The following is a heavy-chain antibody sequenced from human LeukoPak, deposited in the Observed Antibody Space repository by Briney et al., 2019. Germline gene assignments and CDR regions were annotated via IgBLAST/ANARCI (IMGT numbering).Heavy chain of an antibody. J-gene: IGHJ5*02. CDR1: EYIFSTFA. V-gene: IGHV7-4-1*02. Sequence: ASVKVSCKASEYIFSTFAMNWVRQAPGQGLEWMGWINTNTGNPTYAQGFTGRFVFSLDTSVSTAYLQISSLKAEDTAVYYCARDWPYCSGGSCYSVGIDPWGQGTLVTVSS. D-gene: IGHD2-15*01. CDR3: ARDWPYCSGGSCYSVGIDP. CDR2: INTNTGNP.